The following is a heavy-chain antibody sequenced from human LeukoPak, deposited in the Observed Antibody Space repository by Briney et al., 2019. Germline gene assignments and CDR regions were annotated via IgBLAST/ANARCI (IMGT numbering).Heavy chain of an antibody. CDR2: IYTSGST. CDR3: ARDDFWSGYRAFDI. V-gene: IGHV4-4*07. D-gene: IGHD3-3*01. J-gene: IGHJ3*02. Sequence: PSETLSLTCTVSGGSISSYYWSWIRQPTGKGLEWIRRIYTSGSTNYNPSLKSRVTMSVDTSKNQFSLKLSSVTAADTAVYYCARDDFWSGYRAFDIWGQGTMVTVSS. CDR1: GGSISSYY.